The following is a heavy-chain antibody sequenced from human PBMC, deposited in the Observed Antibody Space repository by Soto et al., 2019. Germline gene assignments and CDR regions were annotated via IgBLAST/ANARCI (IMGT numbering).Heavy chain of an antibody. CDR2: IWYDGSNK. D-gene: IGHD2-2*02. J-gene: IGHJ4*02. Sequence: QVQLVESGGGVVQPGNSLRLSCAASGFTFSGHGMHWVRQAPGKGLEWVTFIWYDGSNKHYVDSVKGRFTISRDNSRNTLYLQMNRLRAEDTAVYFCARDGHGEAPYTVVDYWGQGTVVTVSS. CDR1: GFTFSGHG. CDR3: ARDGHGEAPYTVVDY. V-gene: IGHV3-33*01.